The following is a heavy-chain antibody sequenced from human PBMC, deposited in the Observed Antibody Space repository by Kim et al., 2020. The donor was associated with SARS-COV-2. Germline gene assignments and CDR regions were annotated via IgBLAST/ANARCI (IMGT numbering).Heavy chain of an antibody. Sequence: GGSLRLSCAASGFTFSSYAMSWVRQAPGKGLEWVSAISGSGGSTYYADSVKGRFTISRDNSKNTLYLQMDSLRAEDTAVYYCAKDLGGYKLHYYFDYWGQGTLVTVSS. CDR2: ISGSGGST. J-gene: IGHJ4*02. CDR1: GFTFSSYA. D-gene: IGHD5-12*01. V-gene: IGHV3-23*01. CDR3: AKDLGGYKLHYYFDY.